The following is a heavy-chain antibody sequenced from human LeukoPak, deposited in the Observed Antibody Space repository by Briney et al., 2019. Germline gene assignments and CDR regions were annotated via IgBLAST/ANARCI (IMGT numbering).Heavy chain of an antibody. J-gene: IGHJ5*02. D-gene: IGHD3-9*01. CDR2: ISAYNGNT. V-gene: IGHV1-18*01. CDR1: GYTFTSYG. Sequence: GASVKVPCKASGYTFTSYGISWVRQAPGQGLEWMGWISAYNGNTNYAQKLQGRVTMTTDTSTSTAYMELRSLRSDDTAVYYCARDLKLRYFDWLLPNWFDPWGQGTLVTVSS. CDR3: ARDLKLRYFDWLLPNWFDP.